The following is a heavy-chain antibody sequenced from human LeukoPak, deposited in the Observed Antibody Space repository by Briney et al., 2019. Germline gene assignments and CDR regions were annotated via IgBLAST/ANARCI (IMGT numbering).Heavy chain of an antibody. J-gene: IGHJ4*02. CDR1: GFTFGNYW. V-gene: IGHV3-7*01. D-gene: IGHD6-6*01. Sequence: PGGSLRLSCAASGFTFGNYWMSWVRQAPGKGLEWVANIKQDGSDKHYVDSVTGRFTISRDNAKNSLYLQMNSLRAEDTAVYYCARWATSFDLWGQGTLVTVSS. CDR2: IKQDGSDK. CDR3: ARWATSFDL.